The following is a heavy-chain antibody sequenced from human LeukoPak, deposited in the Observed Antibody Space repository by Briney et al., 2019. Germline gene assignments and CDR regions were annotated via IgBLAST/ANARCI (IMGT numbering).Heavy chain of an antibody. CDR1: GYTLTELS. V-gene: IGHV1-24*01. D-gene: IGHD3-16*02. CDR3: ASRRHDYVWGSYRPTAEYFQH. J-gene: IGHJ1*01. Sequence: ASVKVSCKVSGYTLTELSMHWVRQAPGKGLECMGGFDPEDGETIYAQKFQGRVTMTEDTSTDTACMELSSLRSEDTAVYYCASRRHDYVWGSYRPTAEYFQHGGQGTLVTVSS. CDR2: FDPEDGET.